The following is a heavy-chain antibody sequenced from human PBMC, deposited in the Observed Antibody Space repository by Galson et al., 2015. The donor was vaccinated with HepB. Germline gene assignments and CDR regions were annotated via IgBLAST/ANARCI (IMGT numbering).Heavy chain of an antibody. CDR3: ARIPPSGSYYIPTDY. CDR2: ISAYNGGT. V-gene: IGHV1-18*01. J-gene: IGHJ4*02. Sequence: SVKVSCKASGYTFTSYGISWVRQAPGQGLEWMGWISAYNGGTNYAQKFQGRVTMTRDTSISTAYMELSRLRSDDTAVYYCARIPPSGSYYIPTDYWGQGTLVTVSS. D-gene: IGHD3-10*01. CDR1: GYTFTSYG.